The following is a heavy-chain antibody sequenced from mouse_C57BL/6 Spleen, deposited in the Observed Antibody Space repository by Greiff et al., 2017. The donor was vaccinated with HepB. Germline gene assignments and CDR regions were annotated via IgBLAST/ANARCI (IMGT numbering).Heavy chain of an antibody. CDR1: GFSLTSYG. CDR3: ARAVAQAHYYAMDY. D-gene: IGHD1-3*01. V-gene: IGHV2-2*01. J-gene: IGHJ4*01. Sequence: QVPLQQSGPGLVQPSQSLSITCTVSGFSLTSYGVHWVRQSPGKGLEWLGVIWSGGSTDYNAAFISRLSISKDNSKSQVFLKMNSLQADDTAIYYCARAVAQAHYYAMDYWGQGTSVTVSS. CDR2: IWSGGST.